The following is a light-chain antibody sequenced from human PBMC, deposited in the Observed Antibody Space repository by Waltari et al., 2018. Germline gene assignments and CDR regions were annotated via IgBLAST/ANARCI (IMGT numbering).Light chain of an antibody. V-gene: IGLV3-1*01. J-gene: IGLJ2*01. CDR2: QNA. CDR3: QAWDRGTWGV. Sequence: SYELTQPPSVSVSPGQTPSLTSPRHALGMRLVCWYQQKPGQSPLLIIYQNARRPSGIPGQFSGSNSGNTATLTISGTQAMDEADYYCQAWDRGTWGVFGGGTRLTVL. CDR1: ALGMRL.